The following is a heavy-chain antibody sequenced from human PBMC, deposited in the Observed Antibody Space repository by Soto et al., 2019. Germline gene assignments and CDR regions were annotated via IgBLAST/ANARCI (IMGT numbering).Heavy chain of an antibody. Sequence: PGGSLRLSCAASGFTFKESAMNWVRQAPGKGLEWVASISDTGASTWYAESVRGRLSISRDNSKSTLYLQMNSLTSEDTAMYYCATLPRTIERTPAAIWSFDSWGQGTLVTVSS. CDR1: GFTFKESA. D-gene: IGHD2-2*01. CDR2: ISDTGAST. J-gene: IGHJ4*02. V-gene: IGHV3-23*01. CDR3: ATLPRTIERTPAAIWSFDS.